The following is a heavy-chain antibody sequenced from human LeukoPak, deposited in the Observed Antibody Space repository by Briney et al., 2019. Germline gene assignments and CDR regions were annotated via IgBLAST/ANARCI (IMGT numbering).Heavy chain of an antibody. CDR2: IYYSGSST. J-gene: IGHJ6*02. Sequence: SETLSLTCTVSGGSMSGFFWTWIRQPPGKDLEWIGSIYYSGSSTKYNPSLMSRLTISVDTSKSQFSLKLNSATAADTAVYYCARTSRHYYGSGSNLTPWPAGMDVWGQGTTVTVSS. CDR1: GGSMSGFF. CDR3: ARTSRHYYGSGSNLTPWPAGMDV. D-gene: IGHD3-10*01. V-gene: IGHV4-59*01.